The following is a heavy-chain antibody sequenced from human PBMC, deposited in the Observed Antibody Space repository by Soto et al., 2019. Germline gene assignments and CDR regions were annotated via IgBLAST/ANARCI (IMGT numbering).Heavy chain of an antibody. Sequence: ASVKVSWKASGYTFTSYYIHWVRQAPGQGLEWMGIINPSGGSTIYAQKFQGRVTMTRDTSTSTVYMELSSLRSEDTAVYYCARDPAGGVLVVTAIPTYGLDVWGQGTTVTVSS. D-gene: IGHD2-21*02. CDR3: ARDPAGGVLVVTAIPTYGLDV. CDR2: INPSGGST. J-gene: IGHJ6*02. V-gene: IGHV1-46*03. CDR1: GYTFTSYY.